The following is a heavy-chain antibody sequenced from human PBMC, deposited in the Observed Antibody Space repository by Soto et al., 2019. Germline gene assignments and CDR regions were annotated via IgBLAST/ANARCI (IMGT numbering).Heavy chain of an antibody. CDR2: ISYDGSNK. J-gene: IGHJ3*02. CDR3: ARDLPRRSMIVVVKDAFDI. CDR1: GFTFSSYA. D-gene: IGHD3-22*01. V-gene: IGHV3-30-3*01. Sequence: GGSLRLSCAASGFTFSSYAMHWVRQAPGKGLEWVAVISYDGSNKYYADSVKGRFTISRDNSKNTLYLQMNSLRAADTAVYYCARDLPRRSMIVVVKDAFDIWGQGTMATVSS.